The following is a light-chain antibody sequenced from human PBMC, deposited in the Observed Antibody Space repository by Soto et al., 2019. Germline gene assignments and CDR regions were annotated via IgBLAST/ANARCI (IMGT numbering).Light chain of an antibody. V-gene: IGLV1-40*01. CDR3: QSYDRSLSGWV. J-gene: IGLJ3*02. Sequence: QSVLTQPPSVSGAPGQRVTISCTGSSSNIGAGYDVQWYQQVPGTAPKLLISNSINRPSGVPDRFSASRSDTSASLAITGRQADDEADYYCQSYDRSLSGWVFGGGTQGTVL. CDR2: NSI. CDR1: SSNIGAGYD.